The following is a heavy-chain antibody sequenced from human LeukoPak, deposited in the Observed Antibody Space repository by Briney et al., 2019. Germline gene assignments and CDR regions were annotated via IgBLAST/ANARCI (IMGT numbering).Heavy chain of an antibody. CDR1: GGSISSYY. CDR2: IYYSGST. V-gene: IGHV4-59*01. D-gene: IGHD2-2*01. CDR3: ARWSGYALD. J-gene: IGHJ4*02. Sequence: SETLSLTCTVSGGSISSYYWSWIRQPPGKGLEWIGYIYYSGSTNYNPSLKSRLTMSIDTSKNQFSLKLSSVTAAGTAVYYCARWSGYALDWGQGTLVTVSS.